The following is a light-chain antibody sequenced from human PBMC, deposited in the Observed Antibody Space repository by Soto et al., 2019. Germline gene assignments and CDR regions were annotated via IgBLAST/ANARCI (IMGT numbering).Light chain of an antibody. J-gene: IGKJ1*01. Sequence: DIQMTQSPSTLSASVGDTVTITCRASKSISSWLAWYQEKPGKAPNLLIYDASSLESGVPSRFSGSGSGTEFTLTISSLQPDDFATYYCQDYSPYSWTFGQGTKVEIK. CDR2: DAS. V-gene: IGKV1-5*01. CDR1: KSISSW. CDR3: QDYSPYSWT.